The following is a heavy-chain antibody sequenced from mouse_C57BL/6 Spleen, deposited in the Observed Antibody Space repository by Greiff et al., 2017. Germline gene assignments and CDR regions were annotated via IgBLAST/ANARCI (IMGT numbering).Heavy chain of an antibody. D-gene: IGHD4-1*01. CDR3: AREGDWDRGRNYFDY. J-gene: IGHJ2*01. Sequence: QVQLQQPGTELVKPGASVKLSCKASGYTFTSYWKHWVKQRPGQGLEWIGNINPSNGGTNYNEKFKSKATLTVDKSSSTAYMQLSSLTSEDSAVYYCAREGDWDRGRNYFDYWGQGTTLTVSS. CDR2: INPSNGGT. CDR1: GYTFTSYW. V-gene: IGHV1-53*01.